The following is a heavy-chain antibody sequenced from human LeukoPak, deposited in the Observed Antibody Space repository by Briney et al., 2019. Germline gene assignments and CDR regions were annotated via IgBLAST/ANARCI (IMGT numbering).Heavy chain of an antibody. CDR3: AKDNWVVGQLDY. J-gene: IGHJ4*02. D-gene: IGHD2-15*01. V-gene: IGHV3-66*03. CDR2: IYSGST. CDR1: GLSVSSNS. Sequence: GGSLRLSCAASGLSVSSNSMSWVRQAPGKGLEWVSVIYSGSTYYADSVKGRFTTSRDNSKNTLYLQMNSLRAEDTAVHYCAKDNWVVGQLDYWGQGTLVTVSS.